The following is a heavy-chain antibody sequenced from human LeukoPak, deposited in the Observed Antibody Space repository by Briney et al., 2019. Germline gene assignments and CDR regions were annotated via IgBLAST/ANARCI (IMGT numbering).Heavy chain of an antibody. CDR3: ARHTGYGMKDAFDI. V-gene: IGHV5-51*01. J-gene: IGHJ3*02. D-gene: IGHD3-10*01. Sequence: GESLKISCKGSGYSFPTYWIGWVRQMPGKGLEWLAIIYLGDSDTRYSPSFQGQFTISADKSINTAYLQWSSLKASDTAMYHCARHTGYGMKDAFDIWGQGTMVTVSS. CDR1: GYSFPTYW. CDR2: IYLGDSDT.